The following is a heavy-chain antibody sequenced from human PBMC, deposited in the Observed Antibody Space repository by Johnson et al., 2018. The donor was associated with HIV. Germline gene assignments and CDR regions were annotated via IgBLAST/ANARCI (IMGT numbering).Heavy chain of an antibody. CDR3: AIPYYYDSGAYH. J-gene: IGHJ3*01. Sequence: VQLVESGGGLVQPGGSLRLSCAASGFTFSTYAMHWVRQAPGKGLEYVSAISNNGGNTYYGNSVEGRFTISRDNSKNTLYLQMGSLRAEDMAVYYCAIPYYYDSGAYHWGQGTMVTVSS. V-gene: IGHV3-64*01. CDR1: GFTFSTYA. CDR2: ISNNGGNT. D-gene: IGHD3-22*01.